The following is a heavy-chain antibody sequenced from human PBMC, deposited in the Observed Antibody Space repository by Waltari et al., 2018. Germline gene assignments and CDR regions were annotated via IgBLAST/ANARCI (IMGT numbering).Heavy chain of an antibody. Sequence: QVQLVQSGAEVKKPGSSVKVSCKASGGTFSSYAISWVRQAPGQGLEWMGGINPILGIANYARKFQGRVTITADKSTSTAYMELSSLRSEDTAVYYCAREASMIVVVREGRFFDYWGQGTLVTVSS. CDR1: GGTFSSYA. CDR3: AREASMIVVVREGRFFDY. V-gene: IGHV1-69*10. J-gene: IGHJ4*02. CDR2: INPILGIA. D-gene: IGHD3-22*01.